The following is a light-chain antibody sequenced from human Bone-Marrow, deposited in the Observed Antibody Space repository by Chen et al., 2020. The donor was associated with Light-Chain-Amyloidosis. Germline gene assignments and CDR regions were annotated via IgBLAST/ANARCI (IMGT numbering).Light chain of an antibody. CDR1: DLPTKY. V-gene: IGLV3-25*03. CDR2: RDT. J-gene: IGLJ2*01. CDR3: QSADSSGTYEVI. Sequence: SYELTQPPSVSVSPGQTVRITCSGDDLPTKYAYWYQQKPGQAPVLVIHRDTERPSGISERFSDSSSGTTATLTISGVQAEDEADYHCQSADSSGTYEVIFGGGTKLTVL.